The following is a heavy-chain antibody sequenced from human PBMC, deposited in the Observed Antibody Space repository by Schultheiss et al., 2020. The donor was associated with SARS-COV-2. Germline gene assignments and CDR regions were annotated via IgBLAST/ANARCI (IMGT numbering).Heavy chain of an antibody. CDR1: GFSLSTSGMC. J-gene: IGHJ4*02. V-gene: IGHV2-5*08. CDR2: IYWDDDK. Sequence: QTLSLTCTFSGFSLSTSGMCVSWIRHPPGKALEWLALIYWDDDKRYSPSLKSRLTITKDTSKNQVVLTMTNMDPVDTATYYCAHRRLALGYWGQGTLVTVSS. CDR3: AHRRLALGY. D-gene: IGHD3-3*02.